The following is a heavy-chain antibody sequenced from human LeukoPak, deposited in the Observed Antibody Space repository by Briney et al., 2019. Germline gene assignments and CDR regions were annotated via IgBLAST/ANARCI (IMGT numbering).Heavy chain of an antibody. J-gene: IGHJ3*02. V-gene: IGHV5-51*01. CDR3: ARGFDSSWYYYNKEGAFDI. CDR2: IYPGDSDT. CDR1: GYSFTSYW. D-gene: IGHD6-13*01. Sequence: GESLKISCKGSGYSFTSYWIGWVRQMPGKGLEWMGIIYPGDSDTRYSPSFQGQVTISADKSISTAYLQWSSLKASDTAMYYCARGFDSSWYYYNKEGAFDIWGQGTMVTVSS.